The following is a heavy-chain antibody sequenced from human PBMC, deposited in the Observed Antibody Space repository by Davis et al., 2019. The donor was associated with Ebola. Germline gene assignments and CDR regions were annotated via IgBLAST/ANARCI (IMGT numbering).Heavy chain of an antibody. J-gene: IGHJ4*02. CDR2: IIAILGIA. Sequence: AASVKVSCKASGCTFSSYTISWVRQAPGQGLEWMGRIIAILGIANYAQKFQGRVTITADKSTSTAYMELSSLRSEDTAVYYCARGELELGFGEFDYWGQGTLVTVSS. V-gene: IGHV1-69*02. CDR3: ARGELELGFGEFDY. D-gene: IGHD1-7*01. CDR1: GCTFSSYT.